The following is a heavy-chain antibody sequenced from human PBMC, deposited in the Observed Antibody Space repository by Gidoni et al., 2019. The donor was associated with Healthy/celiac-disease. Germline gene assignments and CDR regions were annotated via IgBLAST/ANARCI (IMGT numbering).Heavy chain of an antibody. V-gene: IGHV3-73*01. CDR3: TRLIGYCSGGSCSD. J-gene: IGHJ4*02. D-gene: IGHD2-15*01. CDR2: IRSKANSYAI. Sequence: SGKGLEWVGLIRSKANSYAIAYDASVKGRFTISRDDSKNTAYLQMNSLKTEDTAVYYCTRLIGYCSGGSCSDWGQGTLVTFSS.